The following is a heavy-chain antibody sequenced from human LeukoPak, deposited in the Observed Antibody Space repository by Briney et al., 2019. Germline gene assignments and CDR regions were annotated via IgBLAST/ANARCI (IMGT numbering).Heavy chain of an antibody. CDR1: GYSISSGYY. CDR2: IYYSGST. Sequence: SETLSLTCGVSGYSISSGYYWGWIRQPPGMGLEWSGSIYYSGSTYYNPSLQSRVTISLDTSKSEFSLKLSSVTAADTAVYYCARGRFDPWGQGTLVTVSS. J-gene: IGHJ5*02. CDR3: ARGRFDP. V-gene: IGHV4-38-2*01.